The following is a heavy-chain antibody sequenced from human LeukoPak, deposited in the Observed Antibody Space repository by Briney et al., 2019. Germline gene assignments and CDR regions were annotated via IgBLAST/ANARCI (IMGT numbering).Heavy chain of an antibody. CDR2: ISGSGGST. J-gene: IGHJ4*02. CDR3: AKADYYGSGTYGH. D-gene: IGHD3-10*01. Sequence: PGGSLRLSCAASGFTVSSNYMSWVRQAPGKGLEWVSAISGSGGSTYYADSVKGRFTISRDNSKNTLYLQMNSLRAEDTAVYYCAKADYYGSGTYGHWGQGTLVTVSS. V-gene: IGHV3-23*01. CDR1: GFTVSSNY.